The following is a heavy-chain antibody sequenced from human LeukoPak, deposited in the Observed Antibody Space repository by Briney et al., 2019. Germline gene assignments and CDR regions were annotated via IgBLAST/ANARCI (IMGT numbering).Heavy chain of an antibody. CDR1: GGTFSSYA. Sequence: SVKVSCKASGGTFSSYAIGWVRQAPGQGLEWMGGIIPIFGTANYAQKFQGRVTITADESTSTAYMELSSLRSEDTAVYYCARDPRYSSAMNWFDPWGQGTLVTASS. J-gene: IGHJ5*02. CDR3: ARDPRYSSAMNWFDP. CDR2: IIPIFGTA. V-gene: IGHV1-69*13. D-gene: IGHD6-19*01.